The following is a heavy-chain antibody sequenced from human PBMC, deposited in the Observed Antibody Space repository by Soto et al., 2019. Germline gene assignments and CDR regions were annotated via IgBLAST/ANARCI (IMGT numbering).Heavy chain of an antibody. V-gene: IGHV3-7*04. Sequence: PGGSLRLSCAASGFTFSSYWMSWVRQAPGKGPEWVANIKQDGSEKYYVDSVKGRFTISRDNAKNSLYLQMNSLRAEDTAVYYCAREGFRTVMSYYGLAVRGPGPTAIVSS. J-gene: IGHJ6*02. CDR3: AREGFRTVMSYYGLAV. D-gene: IGHD3-10*01. CDR2: IKQDGSEK. CDR1: GFTFSSYW.